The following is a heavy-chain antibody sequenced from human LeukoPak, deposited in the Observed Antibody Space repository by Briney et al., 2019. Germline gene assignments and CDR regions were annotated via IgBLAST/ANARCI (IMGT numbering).Heavy chain of an antibody. Sequence: SETLSLTCTVSGGSITSNSYYWGWIRQPPGNGLEWIGSIYYSGSTYYNPSLKSRVTISLDTSKNQFSLKLSSVTAADTAVYYCARWDRGWELGKDAFDIWGQGTMVTVSS. J-gene: IGHJ3*02. CDR2: IYYSGST. D-gene: IGHD1-26*01. CDR3: ARWDRGWELGKDAFDI. V-gene: IGHV4-39*07. CDR1: GGSITSNSYY.